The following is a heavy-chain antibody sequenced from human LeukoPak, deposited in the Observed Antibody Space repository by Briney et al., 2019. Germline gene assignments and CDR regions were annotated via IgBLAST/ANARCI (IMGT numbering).Heavy chain of an antibody. J-gene: IGHJ6*04. Sequence: GRSLRLSCAASGFTFDNYAMHWVRQAPGKGLEWVSGITWNSGDIGYADSVKGRFTISRDNAKNTLYLQMNSLRAEDTAVYYCAKDPYYYGSGSYSQGDVWGKGTTVTVSS. CDR3: AKDPYYYGSGSYSQGDV. D-gene: IGHD3-10*01. CDR1: GFTFDNYA. CDR2: ITWNSGDI. V-gene: IGHV3-9*01.